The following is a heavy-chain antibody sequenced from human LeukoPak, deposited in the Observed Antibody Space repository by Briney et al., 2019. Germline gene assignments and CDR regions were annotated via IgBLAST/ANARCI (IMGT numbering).Heavy chain of an antibody. CDR2: IYYGGST. V-gene: IGHV4-59*01. Sequence: SETLSLTCSVSGGSISSYYWSWIRQPPGKGLEWIGYIYYGGSTNYNPSLKSRVTMSVDTSKKQFSLKLSSVTAADTAVYYCARGGGSYYDTVRHPIDYWGQGTLVTVSS. CDR3: ARGGGSYYDTVRHPIDY. J-gene: IGHJ4*02. CDR1: GGSISSYY. D-gene: IGHD1-26*01.